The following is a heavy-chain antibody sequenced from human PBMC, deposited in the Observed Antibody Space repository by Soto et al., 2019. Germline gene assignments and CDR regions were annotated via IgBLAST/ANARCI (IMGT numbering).Heavy chain of an antibody. V-gene: IGHV1-69*01. J-gene: IGHJ4*02. CDR1: GGTFSTYA. D-gene: IGHD1-26*01. CDR3: ARGVGAYYFDY. Sequence: QVQLVQSGAEVKKPGSSVKVSCKASGGTFSTYAITWVRQAPGQGLEWLGGIIPIFGTTDYARKFQGRVTITAAESPSTVFIELSRLTSADTAVYYCARGVGAYYFDYWGQGTLVTVSS. CDR2: IIPIFGTT.